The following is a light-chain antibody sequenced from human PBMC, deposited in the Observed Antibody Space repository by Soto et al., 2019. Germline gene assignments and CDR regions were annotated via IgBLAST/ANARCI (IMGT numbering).Light chain of an antibody. Sequence: DTVMTQSPLSLSVTPGEPASISCRSSQSLLHSNGYNYLDWYLQKPGQSPQLLIYLGSFRAAGVPDRFSGSGSGTDFTLKISRVEAAVVGVYYCMQALQTPSFGGGTKVEIK. CDR3: MQALQTPS. CDR2: LGS. J-gene: IGKJ4*01. CDR1: QSLLHSNGYNY. V-gene: IGKV2-28*01.